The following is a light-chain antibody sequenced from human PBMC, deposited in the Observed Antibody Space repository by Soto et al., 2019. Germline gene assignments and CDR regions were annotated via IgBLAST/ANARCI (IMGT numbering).Light chain of an antibody. V-gene: IGLV2-23*02. J-gene: IGLJ1*01. CDR1: SSDVGSYNL. Sequence: QSVLTQPASVSGSPGQSITIYCTGTSSDVGSYNLVSWYQQYPGKAPKLMIYEVSKRPSGVSNRFSGSKSGNTASLTISGLQGEDEADYYCCSHAGSGSEVFGTGTKVTVL. CDR2: EVS. CDR3: CSHAGSGSEV.